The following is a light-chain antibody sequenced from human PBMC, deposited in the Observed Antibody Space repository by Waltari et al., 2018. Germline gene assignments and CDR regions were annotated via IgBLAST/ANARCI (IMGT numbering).Light chain of an antibody. Sequence: QSALTQPASVSGSPGQSITISCSVTDRDVGAYDFVPWYQQHPGKAPHLIIYEVSNRPSGISNRFSASKSGNTASLTISGLQAEDEADYYCSSYTTSSAPGVFGTGTRVTVL. CDR2: EVS. CDR3: SSYTTSSAPGV. J-gene: IGLJ1*01. V-gene: IGLV2-14*01. CDR1: DRDVGAYDF.